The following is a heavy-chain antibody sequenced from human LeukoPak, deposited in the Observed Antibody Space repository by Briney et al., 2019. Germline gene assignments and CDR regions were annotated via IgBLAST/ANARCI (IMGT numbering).Heavy chain of an antibody. V-gene: IGHV3-30*03. Sequence: GGSLRLSCAASGFTFSSFGMHWVRQAPGKGLEWVAVISYDGSNKYYADSVKGRFTISRDNAKNTLYLQMNSLRAEDTAVYYCARGSAKGGRGLQWLVQGVNDYWGQGALVTVSS. D-gene: IGHD6-19*01. CDR1: GFTFSSFG. J-gene: IGHJ4*02. CDR2: ISYDGSNK. CDR3: ARGSAKGGRGLQWLVQGVNDY.